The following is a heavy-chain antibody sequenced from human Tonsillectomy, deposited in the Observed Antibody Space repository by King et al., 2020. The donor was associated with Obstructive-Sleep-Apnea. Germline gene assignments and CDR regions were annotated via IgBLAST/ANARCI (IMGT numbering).Heavy chain of an antibody. D-gene: IGHD6-13*01. Sequence: VQLVESGGDLVQPGESLTLSCVTSGFIFSTYWMSWVRQAPGKGLQWVANIKNDGTEKYYVDSVRGRFTISRDNAKNSLYLQMKSLRAEDTAVYYCASGLYGSGWYGAFDIWGQGTMVTVSS. J-gene: IGHJ3*02. CDR1: GFIFSTYW. CDR2: IKNDGTEK. V-gene: IGHV3-7*03. CDR3: ASGLYGSGWYGAFDI.